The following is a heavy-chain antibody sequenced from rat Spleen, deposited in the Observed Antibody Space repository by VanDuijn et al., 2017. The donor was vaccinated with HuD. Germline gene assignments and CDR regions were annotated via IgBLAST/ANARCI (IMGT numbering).Heavy chain of an antibody. CDR1: GFTFSSYD. CDR2: ISPSGGST. Sequence: EVQLAESGGGLVQPGRSLKLSCAASGFTFSSYDMAWVRQAPTKGLEWVASISPSGGSTYYRDSVKGRFTISRDNAKSTLSLQMDSLRSEDTATYYCARGYVMDAWGQGASVTVSS. J-gene: IGHJ4*01. CDR3: ARGYVMDA. V-gene: IGHV5-25*01.